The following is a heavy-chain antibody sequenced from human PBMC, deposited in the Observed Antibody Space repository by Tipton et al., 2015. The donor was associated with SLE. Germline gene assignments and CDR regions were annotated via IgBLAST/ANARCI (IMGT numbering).Heavy chain of an antibody. CDR1: GFTFSSYA. V-gene: IGHV3-23*01. CDR3: AKDGRGYSYGYGHYYYGMDV. Sequence: GSLRLSCAASGFTFSSYAMSWVRQAPGKGLEWVSAISGSGGSTYYADSVKGRFTISRDNSKNTLYLQMNSLRAEDTAVYYCAKDGRGYSYGYGHYYYGMDVWGQGTTVTVSS. J-gene: IGHJ6*02. D-gene: IGHD5-18*01. CDR2: ISGSGGST.